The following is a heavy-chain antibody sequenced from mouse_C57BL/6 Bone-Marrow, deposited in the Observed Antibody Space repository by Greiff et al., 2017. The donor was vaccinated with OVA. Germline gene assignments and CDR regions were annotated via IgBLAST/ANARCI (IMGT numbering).Heavy chain of an antibody. CDR1: GYTFTGYW. CDR2: ILPGSGST. D-gene: IGHD1-1*01. Sequence: QVQLQQSGAELMKPGASVKLSCKATGYTFTGYWIEWVKQRPGHGLEWIGEILPGSGSTNYTEKFKGKATFSADTSSNTAYMQLSSLTTEDSAIYYCARVIPTVVRHFDYWGQGTTRTGPS. J-gene: IGHJ2*01. CDR3: ARVIPTVVRHFDY. V-gene: IGHV1-9*01.